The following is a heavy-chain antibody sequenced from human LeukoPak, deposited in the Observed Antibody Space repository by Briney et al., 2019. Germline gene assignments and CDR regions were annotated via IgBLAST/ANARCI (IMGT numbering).Heavy chain of an antibody. J-gene: IGHJ4*02. CDR2: INHSGST. D-gene: IGHD5-18*01. CDR1: GGSFSGYY. Sequence: SETLSLTCAVYGGSFSGYYWSWIRQPPGKGLAWIGEINHSGSTNYNPSLKSRVTISVDTSKNQFSLKLSSVTAADTAVYYCARSSIQLWTVDYWGQGTLVTVSS. CDR3: ARSSIQLWTVDY. V-gene: IGHV4-34*01.